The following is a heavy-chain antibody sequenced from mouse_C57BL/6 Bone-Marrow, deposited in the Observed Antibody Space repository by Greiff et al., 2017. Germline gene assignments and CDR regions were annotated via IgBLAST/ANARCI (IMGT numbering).Heavy chain of an antibody. J-gene: IGHJ4*01. V-gene: IGHV5-15*01. D-gene: IGHD1-3*01. CDR1: GFTFSDYG. CDR2: ISNLAYSI. Sequence: EVQGVESGGGLVQPGGSLKLSCAASGFTFSDYGMAWVRQAPRKGPEWVAFISNLAYSIYYADTVTGRFTISRENAKNTLYMEMSSLRSEDTAMYYCARRGLKAMDNWGQGPSVTVSS. CDR3: ARRGLKAMDN.